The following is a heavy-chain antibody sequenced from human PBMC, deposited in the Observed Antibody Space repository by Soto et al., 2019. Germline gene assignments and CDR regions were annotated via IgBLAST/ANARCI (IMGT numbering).Heavy chain of an antibody. CDR3: ARRHCSGGSCYSGGGWFDP. CDR2: LSSSGSP. V-gene: IGHV4-59*08. D-gene: IGHD2-15*01. Sequence: SETLSLTCSVSGGSINSFYWGWFRQPPGKGLDWIAYLSSSGSPNYNPSLKSRVTMSVDTSKNHFSLKLTSVTATDTAVYYCARRHCSGGSCYSGGGWFDPWGQGTLVTVSS. J-gene: IGHJ5*02. CDR1: GGSINSFY.